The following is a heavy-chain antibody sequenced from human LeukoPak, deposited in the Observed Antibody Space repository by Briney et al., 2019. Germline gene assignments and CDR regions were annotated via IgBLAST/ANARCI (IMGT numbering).Heavy chain of an antibody. Sequence: GGALRLSCAASGFTFSSYGMHWVRQAPGKGLEWVAVIWYDGSNKYYADSVKGRFTISRDNSKNTLYLQMNSLRPEDTAVYYCAKVRGSYELDYFDYWGQGTLVTVSS. CDR3: AKVRGSYELDYFDY. CDR2: IWYDGSNK. J-gene: IGHJ4*02. D-gene: IGHD1-26*01. V-gene: IGHV3-33*06. CDR1: GFTFSSYG.